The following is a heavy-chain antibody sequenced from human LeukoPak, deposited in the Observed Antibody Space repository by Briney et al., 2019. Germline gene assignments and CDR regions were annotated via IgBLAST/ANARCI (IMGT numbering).Heavy chain of an antibody. Sequence: PGGSLRLSCAASGFTFSSYAMSWVRQAPGKGLEWVSAISGSGGSTYYADSVKGRFTISRDNSKNTAYLQMNSLRAEDTALYYCARERDGYCGGDCYYYYGMDVWGQGTTVTVSS. CDR3: ARERDGYCGGDCYYYYGMDV. V-gene: IGHV3-23*01. D-gene: IGHD2-21*02. CDR1: GFTFSSYA. CDR2: ISGSGGST. J-gene: IGHJ6*02.